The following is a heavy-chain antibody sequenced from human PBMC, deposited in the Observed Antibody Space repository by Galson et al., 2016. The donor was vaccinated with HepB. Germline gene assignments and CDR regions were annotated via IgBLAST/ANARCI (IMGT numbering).Heavy chain of an antibody. V-gene: IGHV4-59*01. CDR3: VRGVGFDY. D-gene: IGHD2-8*01. Sequence: ETLSLTCSVSGGSIFNYYWSWIRQPPGKGLEWIGYIYHSGSTVYKPSLKSRVTMSVDKSKNQASLRLSSVTAADTAVYYCVRGVGFDYWGQGTLVTVSS. CDR2: IYHSGST. J-gene: IGHJ4*02. CDR1: GGSIFNYY.